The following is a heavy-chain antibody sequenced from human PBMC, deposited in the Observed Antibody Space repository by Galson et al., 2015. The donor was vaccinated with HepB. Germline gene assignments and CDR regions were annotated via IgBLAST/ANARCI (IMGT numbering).Heavy chain of an antibody. CDR2: IIPNSRGT. CDR3: AREGNYGDYVRWYFDL. Sequence: SVKVSCRASGYTFTAYYMHWVRQAPGQGLEWMRWIIPNSRGTNNAQKFQGWVTMTRDTSISTAYMELSRLRSDDTAVYYCAREGNYGDYVRWYFDLWGRGTRSLSPQ. CDR1: GYTFTAYY. J-gene: IGHJ2*01. V-gene: IGHV1-2*04. D-gene: IGHD4-17*01.